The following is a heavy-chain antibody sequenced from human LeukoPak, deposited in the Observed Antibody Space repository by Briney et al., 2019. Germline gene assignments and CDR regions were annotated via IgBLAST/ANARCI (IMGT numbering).Heavy chain of an antibody. Sequence: SVKVSYRASGYTFTVYYMHWVRQAPGQGLEWMGWINPNSGGTNYAQKFQGWVTMTRDTSISTAYMELSRLRSDDTAVYYCARGRDGSGSYPWFDPWGQGTLVTVSS. CDR2: INPNSGGT. CDR1: GYTFTVYY. V-gene: IGHV1-2*04. CDR3: ARGRDGSGSYPWFDP. D-gene: IGHD3-10*01. J-gene: IGHJ5*02.